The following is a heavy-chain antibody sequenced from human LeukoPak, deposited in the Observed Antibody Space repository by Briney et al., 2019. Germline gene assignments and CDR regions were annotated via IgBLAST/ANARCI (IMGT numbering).Heavy chain of an antibody. V-gene: IGHV1-24*01. CDR1: GYTLAELS. CDR3: ATDLSVGDYLWFDP. Sequence: ASVKVSCKVSGYTLAELSMHWVRQAPGKGLERMGGFDPEDGETIYAQKFQGRVTLTEDTSTDTAYMELSSLKSEDTAVYYCATDLSVGDYLWFDPWGQGTLVTVSS. CDR2: FDPEDGET. J-gene: IGHJ5*02. D-gene: IGHD4-17*01.